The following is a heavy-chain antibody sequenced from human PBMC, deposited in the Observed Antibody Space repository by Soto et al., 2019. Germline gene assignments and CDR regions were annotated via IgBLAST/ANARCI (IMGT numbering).Heavy chain of an antibody. D-gene: IGHD4-17*01. CDR2: ITSSGSTT. J-gene: IGHJ6*02. CDR1: GFTFSDYY. CDR3: ATYGGNSAGYYYHGVEV. V-gene: IGHV3-11*01. Sequence: GGSLRLSCAASGFTFSDYYMTWIRQAPGKGLEWVSYITSSGSTTSYADSVKGRFTISRDNAKNSLFLQMSALRAEDTAVYYCATYGGNSAGYYYHGVEVWGQGTMVTVSS.